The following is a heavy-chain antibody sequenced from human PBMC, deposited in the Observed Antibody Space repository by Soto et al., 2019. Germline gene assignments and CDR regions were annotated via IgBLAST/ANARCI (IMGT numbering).Heavy chain of an antibody. CDR1: GYTLTELS. CDR3: ATAGYGPHDAFDI. CDR2: FDPEDGET. J-gene: IGHJ3*02. Sequence: ASVKVSCEVSGYTLTELSMHWVRQAPGKGLEWMGGFDPEDGETIYAQKFQGRVTMTEDTSTDTAYMELSSLRFEDTAVYYCATAGYGPHDAFDIWGQGTMVTVSS. V-gene: IGHV1-24*01. D-gene: IGHD4-17*01.